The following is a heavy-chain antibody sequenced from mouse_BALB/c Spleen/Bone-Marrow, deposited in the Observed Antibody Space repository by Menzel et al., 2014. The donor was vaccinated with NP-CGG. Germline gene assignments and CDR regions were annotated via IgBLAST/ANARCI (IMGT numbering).Heavy chain of an antibody. V-gene: IGHV5-17*02. Sequence: EVKLMESGGGLVQPGGSRKLSCAASGFTFSSFGMHWVRQAPEKGQEWVAYISNGSSPIYYADTVKGRFTISRDNPKNTLFLQMTSLRSEDTAMYYCARKGAMITHYYAMDYWGQGTSVTVSS. D-gene: IGHD2-4*01. CDR3: ARKGAMITHYYAMDY. J-gene: IGHJ4*01. CDR2: ISNGSSPI. CDR1: GFTFSSFG.